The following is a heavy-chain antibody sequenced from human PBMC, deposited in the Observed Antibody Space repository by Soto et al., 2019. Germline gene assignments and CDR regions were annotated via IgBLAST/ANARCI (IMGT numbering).Heavy chain of an antibody. CDR2: IYASGST. D-gene: IGHD2-15*01. J-gene: IGHJ5*02. Sequence: SETLSLTCTASGGSMSTYYWNWIRQPPGKGLESIGYIYASGSTNYNPSFKSRVAISIDTSKRQISLELRSVTAADTAVYYCATLPPRIVVVKTELPTWGQGILVTVSS. CDR3: ATLPPRIVVVKTELPT. CDR1: GGSMSTYY. V-gene: IGHV4-59*12.